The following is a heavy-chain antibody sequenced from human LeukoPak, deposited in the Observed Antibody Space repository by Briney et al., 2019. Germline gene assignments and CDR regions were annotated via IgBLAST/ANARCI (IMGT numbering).Heavy chain of an antibody. Sequence: ASVKVSCKASGYTFTSYDINWVRQATGQGLEWMGWMNPNSGNTGYAQKFRGRVTMTRNTSISTAYMELSSLRSEDTAVYYCARRAERNYDFWSGYSQRDNWFDPWGQGTLVTVSS. CDR1: GYTFTSYD. V-gene: IGHV1-8*01. D-gene: IGHD3-3*01. J-gene: IGHJ5*02. CDR3: ARRAERNYDFWSGYSQRDNWFDP. CDR2: MNPNSGNT.